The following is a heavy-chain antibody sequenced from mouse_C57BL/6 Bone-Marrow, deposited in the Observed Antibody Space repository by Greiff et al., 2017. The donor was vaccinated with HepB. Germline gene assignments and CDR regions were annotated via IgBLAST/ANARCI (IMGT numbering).Heavy chain of an antibody. Sequence: QVQLKESGPELVKPGASVKISCKASGYAFSSSWMNWVKQRPGKGLEWIGRIYPGDGDTNYNGKFKGKATLTADKSSSTAYMQLSSLTSEDSAVYFCARAYYGSGGDYAMDYWGQGTSVTVSS. J-gene: IGHJ4*01. CDR1: GYAFSSSW. V-gene: IGHV1-82*01. CDR2: IYPGDGDT. D-gene: IGHD1-1*01. CDR3: ARAYYGSGGDYAMDY.